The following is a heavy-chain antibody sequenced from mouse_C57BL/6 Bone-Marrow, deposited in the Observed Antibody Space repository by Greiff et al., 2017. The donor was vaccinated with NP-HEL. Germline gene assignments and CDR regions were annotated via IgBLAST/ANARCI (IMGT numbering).Heavy chain of an antibody. D-gene: IGHD1-1*01. CDR3: ARHTRSITTVVATDY. V-gene: IGHV5-6*01. CDR2: ISSGGSYT. Sequence: EVQGVESGGDLVKPGGSLKLSCAASGFTFSSYGMSWVRQTPDKRLEWVATISSGGSYTYYPDSVKGRFTISIDNAKNTLYLQMCSLKSEDTAMYYCARHTRSITTVVATDYWGQGTTLTVSS. CDR1: GFTFSSYG. J-gene: IGHJ2*01.